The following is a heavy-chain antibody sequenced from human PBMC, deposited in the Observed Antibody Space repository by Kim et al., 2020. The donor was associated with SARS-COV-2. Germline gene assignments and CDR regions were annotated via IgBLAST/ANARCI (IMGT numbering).Heavy chain of an antibody. J-gene: IGHJ4*02. CDR2: LSYDASVK. Sequence: GGSLRLSCAASGFTFSSYTMSWVRQVPDKGLEWVASLSYDASVKFYRDSMKGRLTVSRDNSRGMLYLQMDSLRQEETAIYYCTREGGTNGWYGGDDYWGQGTLVTVSS. D-gene: IGHD6-19*01. V-gene: IGHV3-30*04. CDR3: TREGGTNGWYGGDDY. CDR1: GFTFSSYT.